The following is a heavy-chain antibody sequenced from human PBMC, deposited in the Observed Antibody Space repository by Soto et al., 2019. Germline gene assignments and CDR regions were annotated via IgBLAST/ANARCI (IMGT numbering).Heavy chain of an antibody. CDR2: IYWDDDK. CDR3: AHRRVGRSLYYIDY. Sequence: SGPTLVNPTQTLTLTCTFSGFSLTSGVGVGWIRQPPGKALEWLALIYWDDDKRYSPSLKSRLTITKGTSKNQVVLTMTNMDPVDTATYYCAHRRVGRSLYYIDYWGPGTLVTVSS. J-gene: IGHJ4*02. CDR1: GFSLTSGVG. V-gene: IGHV2-5*02.